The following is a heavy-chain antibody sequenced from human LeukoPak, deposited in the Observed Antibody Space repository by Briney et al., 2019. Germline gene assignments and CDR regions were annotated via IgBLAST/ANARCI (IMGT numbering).Heavy chain of an antibody. V-gene: IGHV3-7*01. CDR3: LSATETGY. Sequence: GGSLRLSCAASGFTFRSYWMTWVRRAPGKGLEWVANINERGSEKNYLDSVKGRFTISRDNAENSLYLQMDSLKIEDTAVYYCLSATETGYWGQGTLVTVSS. J-gene: IGHJ4*02. CDR2: INERGSEK. CDR1: GFTFRSYW. D-gene: IGHD1-14*01.